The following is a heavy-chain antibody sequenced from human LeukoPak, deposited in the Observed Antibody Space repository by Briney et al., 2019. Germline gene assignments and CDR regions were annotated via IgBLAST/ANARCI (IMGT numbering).Heavy chain of an antibody. V-gene: IGHV4-39*02. CDR1: GGSISSSSYY. J-gene: IGHJ4*02. D-gene: IGHD3-9*01. Sequence: SETLSLTCTVSGGSISSSSYYWGWIRQPPGKGLEWIGSIYYSGSTYYNPSLKSRVTISVDTSKNQFSLKLSSVTAADTAVYYCARESIGLRYFDWLLPPDYWGQGTLVTVSS. CDR3: ARESIGLRYFDWLLPPDY. CDR2: IYYSGST.